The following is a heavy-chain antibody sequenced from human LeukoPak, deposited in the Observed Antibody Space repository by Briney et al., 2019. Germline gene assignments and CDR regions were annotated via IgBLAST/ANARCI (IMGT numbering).Heavy chain of an antibody. CDR3: ARGLFLYYYYYMDV. Sequence: SETRSLTCAVYGGSFSGYSWSWIRQPPGKGLEWIGEINHSGSTNYNPSLKSRVTISVDTSKNQFSLKLSSVTAADTAVYYCARGLFLYYYYYMDVWGKGTTVTVSS. V-gene: IGHV4-34*01. CDR2: INHSGST. D-gene: IGHD2-21*01. J-gene: IGHJ6*03. CDR1: GGSFSGYS.